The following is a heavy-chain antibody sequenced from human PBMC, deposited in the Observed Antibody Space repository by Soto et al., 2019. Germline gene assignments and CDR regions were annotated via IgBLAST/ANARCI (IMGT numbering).Heavy chain of an antibody. J-gene: IGHJ4*02. CDR3: ARAMAYGSSTACYPYDY. Sequence: SLTCAISGDSVSSNTAAWNWIRQSPSRGLEWLGRTYYRSKWYNDYAVSVKSRVNINPDTSKNQFSLQLNSVTPEDTAVYYCARAMAYGSSTACYPYDYWGRGTLVTVSS. D-gene: IGHD2-2*01. CDR2: TYYRSKWYN. CDR1: GDSVSSNTAA. V-gene: IGHV6-1*01.